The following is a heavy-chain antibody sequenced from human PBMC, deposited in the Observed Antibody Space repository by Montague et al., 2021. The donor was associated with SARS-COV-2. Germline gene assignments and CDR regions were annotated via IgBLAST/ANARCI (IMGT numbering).Heavy chain of an antibody. J-gene: IGHJ4*02. V-gene: IGHV3-9*01. D-gene: IGHD3-10*01. CDR2: MSWNSGRI. CDR1: GFTFRDYA. Sequence: SLRLSCAASGFTFRDYAMHWVRHVPGKGLEWVSGMSWNSGRIGYADSXXGRFTISRDNAKNSVYLQMNSLRSEDTAMYYCAKDGYYYGPGSRFDYWGQGTLVTVSS. CDR3: AKDGYYYGPGSRFDY.